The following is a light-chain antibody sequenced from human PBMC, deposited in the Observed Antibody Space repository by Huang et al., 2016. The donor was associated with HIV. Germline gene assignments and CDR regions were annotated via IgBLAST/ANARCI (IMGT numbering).Light chain of an antibody. CDR3: QQYYDTPGLT. CDR1: QSVLYSSNNKNY. J-gene: IGKJ4*01. Sequence: DIVMTQSPDSLAVSLGERATINCKSSQSVLYSSNNKNYLAWYQQKPGQPPKLLIYWASTRESGVPDRCSGSGSGTDFTLTISSLQAEDVAVYYCQQYYDTPGLTFGGGTKVEIK. CDR2: WAS. V-gene: IGKV4-1*01.